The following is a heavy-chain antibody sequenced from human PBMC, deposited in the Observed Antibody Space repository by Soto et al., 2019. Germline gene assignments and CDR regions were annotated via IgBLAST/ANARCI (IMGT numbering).Heavy chain of an antibody. CDR3: ARDLRDRQQQGDAFDI. J-gene: IGHJ3*02. CDR1: GYTFTSYG. CDR2: ISAYNGNT. D-gene: IGHD6-13*01. Sequence: QVQLVQSGAEVKKPGASVKVSCKASGYTFTSYGISWVRQAPGQGLEWMGWISAYNGNTNYAQKLQGRVTMTTDTXPXTAYMELRSLRSDDTAVYYCARDLRDRQQQGDAFDIWGQGTMVTVSS. V-gene: IGHV1-18*01.